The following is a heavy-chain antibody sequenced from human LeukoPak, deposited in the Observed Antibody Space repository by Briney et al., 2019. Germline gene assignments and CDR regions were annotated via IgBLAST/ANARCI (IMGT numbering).Heavy chain of an antibody. J-gene: IGHJ2*01. Sequence: ASEKVSCKASGYTFTVNHVHWVRQAPGQGLEWMGWIDPNSGGTKYAQKFQDRVAMTSDTSISTAYMELSGLRSDDTAVYFCAREADIVSFDLWGRGTLVTVSS. CDR3: AREADIVSFDL. V-gene: IGHV1-2*02. D-gene: IGHD3-16*02. CDR2: IDPNSGGT. CDR1: GYTFTVNH.